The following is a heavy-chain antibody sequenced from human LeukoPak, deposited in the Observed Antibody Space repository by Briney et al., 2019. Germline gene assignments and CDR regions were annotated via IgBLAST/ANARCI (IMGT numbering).Heavy chain of an antibody. V-gene: IGHV3-30-3*01. D-gene: IGHD3-3*01. CDR2: ISYDGSNK. Sequence: GGSLRLSCAASGFTHSSYAVHWVRQAPGKGLEWVAVISYDGSNKYYADSVKGRFTISGDNSKNTLYLQMNSLRAEDTAVYYCAREESLITIFGVVIIPFDYWGQGTLVTVSS. J-gene: IGHJ4*02. CDR3: AREESLITIFGVVIIPFDY. CDR1: GFTHSSYA.